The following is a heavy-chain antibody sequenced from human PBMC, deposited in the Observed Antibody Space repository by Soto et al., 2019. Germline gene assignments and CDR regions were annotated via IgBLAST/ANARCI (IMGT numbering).Heavy chain of an antibody. CDR3: ARGRDSAFDI. Sequence: QSQTLSLTCAISGDSIYTASVAWHWIRQSPSRGLEWLGRTYYRSKWISDYAVSVKSRILINPDTPKNQFSLQLNSVTPEDTAVYYCARGRDSAFDIWGQGTMVTVSS. V-gene: IGHV6-1*01. CDR2: TYYRSKWIS. CDR1: GDSIYTASVA. J-gene: IGHJ3*02. D-gene: IGHD2-15*01.